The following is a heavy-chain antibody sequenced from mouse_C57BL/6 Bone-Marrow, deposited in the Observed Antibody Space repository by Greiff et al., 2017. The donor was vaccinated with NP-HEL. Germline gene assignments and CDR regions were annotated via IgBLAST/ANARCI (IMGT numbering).Heavy chain of an antibody. CDR1: GYSITSGYY. CDR2: ISYDGSN. CDR3: ARGGITTVAHY. D-gene: IGHD1-1*01. V-gene: IGHV3-6*01. J-gene: IGHJ2*01. Sequence: EVQRVESGPGLVKPSQSLSLTCSVTGYSITSGYYWNWIRQFPGNKLEWMGYISYDGSNNYNPSLKNRISITRDTSKNQFFLKLNSVTTEDTATYYCARGGITTVAHYWGQGTTLTVSS.